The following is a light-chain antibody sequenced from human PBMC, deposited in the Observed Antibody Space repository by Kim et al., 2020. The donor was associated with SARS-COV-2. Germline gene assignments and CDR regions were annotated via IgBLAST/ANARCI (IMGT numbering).Light chain of an antibody. V-gene: IGLV4-69*01. CDR1: SGHSSYA. CDR3: QTWGTGIWV. Sequence: ASVKLTCTLSSGHSSYAIAWHQQQPEKGPRYFMKLNSDGSHSKGDGIPDRFSGSSSGAERYLTISSLQSEDEADYYCQTWGTGIWVFGGGTQLTVL. CDR2: LNSDGSH. J-gene: IGLJ3*02.